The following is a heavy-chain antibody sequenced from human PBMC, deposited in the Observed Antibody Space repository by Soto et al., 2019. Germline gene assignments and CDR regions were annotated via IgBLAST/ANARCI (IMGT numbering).Heavy chain of an antibody. D-gene: IGHD2-8*01. CDR2: ISSSSSTI. J-gene: IGHJ6*03. V-gene: IGHV3-48*01. CDR3: ARVGGDIVLMRDYYYMDV. Sequence: GGSLRLSCAASGFTFSSYSMNWVRQAPGKGLEWVSYISSSSSTIYYADSVKGRFTISRDNAKNSLYLQMNSLRAEDTAVYYCARVGGDIVLMRDYYYMDVWGKGTTVTVSS. CDR1: GFTFSSYS.